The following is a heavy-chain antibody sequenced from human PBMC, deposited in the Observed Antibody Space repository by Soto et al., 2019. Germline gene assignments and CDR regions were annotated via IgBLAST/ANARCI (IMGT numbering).Heavy chain of an antibody. Sequence: SETLSLTCTVSGGSISSYYWSWIRQPPGKGLEWIGYIYYSGSTNYNPSLKSRVTISVDTSKTQFSLKLRSVTAADTAVYYCARSPPSGSYFRYFDYWGQGTLVTVSS. V-gene: IGHV4-59*01. CDR3: ARSPPSGSYFRYFDY. D-gene: IGHD1-26*01. CDR1: GGSISSYY. J-gene: IGHJ4*02. CDR2: IYYSGST.